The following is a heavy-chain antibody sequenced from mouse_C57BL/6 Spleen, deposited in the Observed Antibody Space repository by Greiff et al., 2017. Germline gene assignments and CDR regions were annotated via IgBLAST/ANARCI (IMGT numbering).Heavy chain of an antibody. CDR2: IYPRSGNT. J-gene: IGHJ2*01. Sequence: VQLVESGAELARPGASVKLSCKASGYTFTSYGISWVKQRTGQGLEWIGEIYPRSGNTYYNEKFKGKATLTADKSSSTAYMELRSLTSEDSAVYFCARSRLPYVYFDYWGQGTTLTVSS. D-gene: IGHD1-1*01. V-gene: IGHV1-81*01. CDR1: GYTFTSYG. CDR3: ARSRLPYVYFDY.